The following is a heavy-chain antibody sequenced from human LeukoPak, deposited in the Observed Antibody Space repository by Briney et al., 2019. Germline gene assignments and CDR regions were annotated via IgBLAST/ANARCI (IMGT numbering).Heavy chain of an antibody. V-gene: IGHV1-24*01. CDR3: ATGRVRSGSGSSTFDY. D-gene: IGHD3-10*01. Sequence: ASVKVPCKVSGYTLTELSMHWVRQAPGKGLEWMGGFDPEDGETIYDQKFQRRVIMTEDTSTATAYMELSSLGSEDTAVYYCATGRVRSGSGSSTFDYWGQGTLVTVSS. CDR1: GYTLTELS. J-gene: IGHJ4*02. CDR2: FDPEDGET.